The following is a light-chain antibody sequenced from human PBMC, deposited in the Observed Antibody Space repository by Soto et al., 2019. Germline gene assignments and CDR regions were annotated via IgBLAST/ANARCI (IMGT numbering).Light chain of an antibody. V-gene: IGLV1-44*01. CDR1: SSNIGSHT. J-gene: IGLJ2*01. Sequence: QSVLTQPPSASGTPGQTIAISCSGGSSNIGSHTVNWYQQLPGTAPRLLIYSNTQRPSGVPDRFSGSKSGTSASLAITGRQSEYEGDYYCAAWDDSLNSVVFGGGTKVTVL. CDR2: SNT. CDR3: AAWDDSLNSVV.